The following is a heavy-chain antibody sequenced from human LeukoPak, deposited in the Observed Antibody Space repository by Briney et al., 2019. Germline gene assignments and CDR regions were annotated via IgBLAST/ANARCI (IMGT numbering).Heavy chain of an antibody. Sequence: GSLRLSCAASGFTFSKFWMSWIRQPPGKGLEWIGYIYYSGSTNYNPSLKSRVTISVDTSKNQFSLKLSSVTAADTAVYYCARAGRGFDYWGQGTLVTVSS. CDR3: ARAGRGFDY. V-gene: IGHV4-59*01. J-gene: IGHJ4*02. D-gene: IGHD6-19*01. CDR2: IYYSGST. CDR1: GFTFSKFW.